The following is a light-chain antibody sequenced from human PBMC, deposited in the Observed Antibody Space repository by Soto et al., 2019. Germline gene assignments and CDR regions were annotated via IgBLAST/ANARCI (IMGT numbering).Light chain of an antibody. CDR3: QQYDSYSWT. CDR1: QSISSW. Sequence: VHMTHSPSTLSASVGYRVTITCLASQSISSWLSCYQQKPGKAPKLLIYDASSLESGVPSRFSGSGSGTEFTLTISSLQTDDFASYYCQQYDSYSWTFGQGTKV. CDR2: DAS. J-gene: IGKJ1*01. V-gene: IGKV1-5*01.